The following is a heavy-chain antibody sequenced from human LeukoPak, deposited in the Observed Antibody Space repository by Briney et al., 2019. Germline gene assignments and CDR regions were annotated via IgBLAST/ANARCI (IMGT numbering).Heavy chain of an antibody. CDR1: GGSISTRNHY. CDR3: ARAVMTTVPDFDY. V-gene: IGHV4-39*07. D-gene: IGHD4-17*01. Sequence: SETLSLTCTVTGGSISTRNHYWGWLRQPPGKGLEWIGSIGYTGTTNSNPSLKSRVTLSVDTSKNQVSLKLSSVTAADTAVYYCARAVMTTVPDFDYWGQGTLVTVSS. CDR2: IGYTGTT. J-gene: IGHJ4*02.